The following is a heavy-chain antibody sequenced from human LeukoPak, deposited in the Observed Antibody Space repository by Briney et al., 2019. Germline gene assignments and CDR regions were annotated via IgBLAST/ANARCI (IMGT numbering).Heavy chain of an antibody. CDR1: GGSISSGSYY. Sequence: PSQTLSLTCTVSGGSISSGSYYWSWIRQPAGKGLEWIGRIYTSGSTNYNPSLKSRVTISVDTSKNQFSLKLSSVTAADTAVYYCARGRYYYGGGIDYWGQGTLVTVSS. V-gene: IGHV4-61*02. CDR2: IYTSGST. J-gene: IGHJ4*02. D-gene: IGHD3-10*01. CDR3: ARGRYYYGGGIDY.